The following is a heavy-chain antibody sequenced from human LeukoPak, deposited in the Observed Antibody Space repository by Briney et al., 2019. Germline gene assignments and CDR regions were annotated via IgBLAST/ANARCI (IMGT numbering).Heavy chain of an antibody. CDR1: GFTFSSYA. CDR3: AREIRDSSGYYYGMDV. V-gene: IGHV3-30-3*01. J-gene: IGHJ6*02. D-gene: IGHD3-22*01. CDR2: ISYDGSNK. Sequence: GGSLRFSCAASGFTFSSYAMHWVRQAPGKGLEWVVVISYDGSNKYYADSVKCRFTISRDNSKNTLYLQMNSLRAEDTAVYYCAREIRDSSGYYYGMDVWGQGTTVTVSS.